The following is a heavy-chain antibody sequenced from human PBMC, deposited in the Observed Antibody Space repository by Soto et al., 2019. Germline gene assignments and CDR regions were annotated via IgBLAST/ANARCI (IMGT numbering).Heavy chain of an antibody. Sequence: VQLVESGGGSVQIGGSLKLSCVTSGLSFRGSAMHWARQASGRGLEWVARIRSETHNFATTYAASVAGSFTSSRDDSTNTVYLEMTGLRAEDTAVYYCTTERDYWGRGTLVTVSS. CDR3: TTERDY. J-gene: IGHJ4*02. CDR2: IRSETHNFAT. CDR1: GLSFRGSA. V-gene: IGHV3-73*02.